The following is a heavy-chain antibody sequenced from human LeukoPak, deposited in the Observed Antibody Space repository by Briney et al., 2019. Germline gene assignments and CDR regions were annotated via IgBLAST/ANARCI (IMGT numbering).Heavy chain of an antibody. CDR3: YIAVAGTGNWFDP. Sequence: GGSLRLSCAASGFTFSSYGMHWVRQAPGKGLEWVAVISYDGSNKYYADSVKGRFTISRDNSKNTPYLQMNSLRAEDTAVYYCYIAVAGTGNWFDPWGQGTLVTVSS. V-gene: IGHV3-30*03. CDR1: GFTFSSYG. D-gene: IGHD6-19*01. CDR2: ISYDGSNK. J-gene: IGHJ5*02.